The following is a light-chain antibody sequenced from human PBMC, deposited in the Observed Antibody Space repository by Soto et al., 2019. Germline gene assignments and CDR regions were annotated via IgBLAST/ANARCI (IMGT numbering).Light chain of an antibody. J-gene: IGLJ3*02. CDR3: SSYTSSSPGV. CDR2: DVT. V-gene: IGLV2-14*01. CDR1: SSDVGGYNY. Sequence: QSALTQPASVSGSPGQSITISCTGTSSDVGGYNYVSWYQQHPGKAPKLMIHDVTNRPSGVSNRFSGSKSGNTASLTISGLQAEDEADYYCSSYTSSSPGVFGGGTKLTVL.